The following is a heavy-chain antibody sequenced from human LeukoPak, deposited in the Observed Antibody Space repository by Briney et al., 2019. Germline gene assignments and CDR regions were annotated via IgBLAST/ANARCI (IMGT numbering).Heavy chain of an antibody. J-gene: IGHJ4*02. CDR1: GGSISSSSYY. Sequence: PSETLSLTCTVSGGSISSSSYYWGWIRQPPGKGLEWIGEINHSGSTNYNPSLKSRVTISVDTSKNQFSLKLSSVTAADTAVYYCARASNWGGLDYWGQGTLVTVSS. D-gene: IGHD7-27*01. V-gene: IGHV4-39*07. CDR3: ARASNWGGLDY. CDR2: INHSGST.